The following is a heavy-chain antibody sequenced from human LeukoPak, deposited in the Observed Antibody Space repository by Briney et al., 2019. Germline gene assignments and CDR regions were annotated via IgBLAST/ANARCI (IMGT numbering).Heavy chain of an antibody. Sequence: ASVKVSCKVSGYTLTELSMHWVRQAPGKGLEWMGGFDPEDGETIYAQKFQGRVTMTEDTSTDTAYMELSSLRSEDTAVYYCARDFRGGYDFWSGYYTPYYFDYWGQGTLVTVSP. D-gene: IGHD3-3*01. CDR3: ARDFRGGYDFWSGYYTPYYFDY. CDR1: GYTLTELS. J-gene: IGHJ4*02. CDR2: FDPEDGET. V-gene: IGHV1-24*01.